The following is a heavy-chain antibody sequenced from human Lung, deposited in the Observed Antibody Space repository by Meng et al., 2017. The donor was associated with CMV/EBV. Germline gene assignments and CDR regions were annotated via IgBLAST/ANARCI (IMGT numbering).Heavy chain of an antibody. D-gene: IGHD2-2*01. Sequence: GGSLRLSXAVSGFTFSSHWMHWVRQAPGGGLVWVAHINSDGLRTNYADSVKGRFTISRDNAKDTLYLQVNSLRAEDTAVYYCARGGCSRTSCLDFWGQGTLVTVSS. V-gene: IGHV3-74*01. CDR1: GFTFSSHW. J-gene: IGHJ4*02. CDR2: INSDGLRT. CDR3: ARGGCSRTSCLDF.